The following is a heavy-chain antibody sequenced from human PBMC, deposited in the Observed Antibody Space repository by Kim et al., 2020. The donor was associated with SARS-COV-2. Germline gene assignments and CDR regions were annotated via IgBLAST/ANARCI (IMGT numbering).Heavy chain of an antibody. J-gene: IGHJ6*02. V-gene: IGHV3-48*03. CDR1: GFTFSSYE. CDR3: AREGPHYDILTGYYAGDYYYGMDV. CDR2: ISSSGSTI. Sequence: GGSLRLSCAASGFTFSSYEMNWVRQAPGKGLEWVSYISSSGSTIYYADSVKGRFTISRDNAKNSLYLQMNSLRAEDTAVYYCAREGPHYDILTGYYAGDYYYGMDVWGQGTTVTVSS. D-gene: IGHD3-9*01.